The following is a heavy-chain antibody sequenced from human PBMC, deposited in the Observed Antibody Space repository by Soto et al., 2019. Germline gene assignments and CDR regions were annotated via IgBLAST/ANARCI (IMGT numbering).Heavy chain of an antibody. J-gene: IGHJ4*02. D-gene: IGHD6-6*01. CDR1: GFTVSSYA. Sequence: GGSLRLSCAASGFTVSSYAMSWVRQAPGKGLEWVSAISGSGGSTYYADSVKGRFTISRDNSKNTLYLQMNSLRAEDTAVYYCAKVESLGSSSKVYYFDYWGQGTLVTVSS. CDR3: AKVESLGSSSKVYYFDY. CDR2: ISGSGGST. V-gene: IGHV3-23*01.